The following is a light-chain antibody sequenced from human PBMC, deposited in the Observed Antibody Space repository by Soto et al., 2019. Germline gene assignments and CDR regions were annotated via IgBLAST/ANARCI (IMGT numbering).Light chain of an antibody. J-gene: IGKJ1*01. Sequence: DIQMTQSPSSLSASVGDRVTITCRASQSISTWLAWFQQKPGKAPKLLIYRASSLEGGAPSRFSGPGSGTEFTLTISSLQPDDLATYSCQHSTTWTFGQGTKVEIK. V-gene: IGKV1-5*03. CDR3: QHSTTWT. CDR1: QSISTW. CDR2: RAS.